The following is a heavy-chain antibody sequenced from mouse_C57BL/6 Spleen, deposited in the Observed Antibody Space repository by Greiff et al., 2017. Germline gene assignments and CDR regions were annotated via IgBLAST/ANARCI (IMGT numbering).Heavy chain of an antibody. V-gene: IGHV5-9*01. Sequence: EVHLVESGGGLVKPGGSLKLSCAASGFTFSSYTMSWVRQTPEKRLAWVATISGGGGNTYYPDSVKGRFTISRDNAKNTLYLQMSSLRSEDTALYYCARHTGGAWFAYWGQGTLVTVSA. CDR2: ISGGGGNT. D-gene: IGHD1-1*01. CDR3: ARHTGGAWFAY. J-gene: IGHJ3*01. CDR1: GFTFSSYT.